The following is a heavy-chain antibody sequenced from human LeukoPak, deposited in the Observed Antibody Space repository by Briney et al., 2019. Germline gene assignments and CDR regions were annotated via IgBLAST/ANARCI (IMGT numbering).Heavy chain of an antibody. V-gene: IGHV1-8*01. CDR1: GYTFTSYD. CDR3: ARFGEMATAHWFFDL. J-gene: IGHJ2*01. Sequence: GASVKVSCKASGYTFTSYDINWVRQATGQGLEWMGWMNPNSGNTGYAQKFQGRVTMTRNTSISTAYMELSSLRSEDTAVYYCARFGEMATAHWFFDLWGRGTLVTVSS. D-gene: IGHD5-24*01. CDR2: MNPNSGNT.